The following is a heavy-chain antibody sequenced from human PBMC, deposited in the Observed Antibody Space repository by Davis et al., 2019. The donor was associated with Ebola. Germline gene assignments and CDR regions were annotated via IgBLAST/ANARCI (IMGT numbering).Heavy chain of an antibody. CDR2: IIPIFGTA. V-gene: IGHV1-69*13. CDR1: GYTLTELS. CDR3: ARDFGPQADIVVVVAANRNWFDP. J-gene: IGHJ5*02. Sequence: SVKVSCKVSGYTLTELSMHWVRQAPGQGLEWMGGIIPIFGTANYAQKFQGRVTITADESTSTAYMELSSLRSEDTAVYYCARDFGPQADIVVVVAANRNWFDPWGQGTLVTVSS. D-gene: IGHD2-15*01.